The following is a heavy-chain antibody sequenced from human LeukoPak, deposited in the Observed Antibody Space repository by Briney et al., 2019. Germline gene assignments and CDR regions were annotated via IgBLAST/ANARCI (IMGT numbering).Heavy chain of an antibody. J-gene: IGHJ4*02. D-gene: IGHD6-13*01. CDR2: ISSSGSTI. CDR3: ARHLVAAAGMDFDY. V-gene: IGHV3-11*01. Sequence: PGGSLRLSCAASGFTFSDYYMSWIRQAPGKGLEWVSYISSSGSTIYYADSVKGRFTISRDNAKNSLYLQMNSLRAENTAVYYCARHLVAAAGMDFDYWGQGTLVTVSS. CDR1: GFTFSDYY.